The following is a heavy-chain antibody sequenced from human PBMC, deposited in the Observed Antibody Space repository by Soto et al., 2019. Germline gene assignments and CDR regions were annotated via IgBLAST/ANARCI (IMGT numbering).Heavy chain of an antibody. D-gene: IGHD3-10*01. CDR3: AGGGVRGVITRTRDYYGMDV. CDR1: VYSFTSYW. CDR2: IYPGDSDT. J-gene: IGHJ6*02. V-gene: IGHV5-51*01. Sequence: GWSLKSSCTGSVYSFTSYWIVCVLPIPVKVLDCMGIIYPGDSDTRYSPSFQGQVTISADKSISTAYLQWGSLKASDTAMYYCAGGGVRGVITRTRDYYGMDVWGRGTTVTVSS.